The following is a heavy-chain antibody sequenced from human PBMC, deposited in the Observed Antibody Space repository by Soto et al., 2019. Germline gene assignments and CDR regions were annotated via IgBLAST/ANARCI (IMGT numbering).Heavy chain of an antibody. V-gene: IGHV3-7*03. D-gene: IGHD2-2*01. J-gene: IGHJ4*02. CDR1: GFTFTSYS. CDR2: IRQDGHEK. Sequence: PGGSLRLSCAVSGFTFTSYSMSWVRQAPGEGLEWVANIRQDGHEKYYVGSVRGRFTISRDNAQNSLYLQMDSLRAEDTAMYYCARDLPGYCSTTNCYYYFDFWGQGTLVTVS. CDR3: ARDLPGYCSTTNCYYYFDF.